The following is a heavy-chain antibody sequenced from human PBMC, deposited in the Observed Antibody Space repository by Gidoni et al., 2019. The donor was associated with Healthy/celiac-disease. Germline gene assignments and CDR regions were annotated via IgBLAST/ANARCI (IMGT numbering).Heavy chain of an antibody. CDR2: IVVGSGTT. CDR3: AAGGGIYYSYYGMDV. CDR1: GFTFPSSA. V-gene: IGHV1-58*02. J-gene: IGHJ6*02. D-gene: IGHD3-10*01. Sequence: QMQLVQSGPEVKKPAPSVKFSCKASGFTFPSSAMQSVRQARGQRLERIGWIVVGSGTTNYAQKFPERVTITRDISTSIASMELRSLRSEDTAVYYCAAGGGIYYSYYGMDVWGQGTTVTVS.